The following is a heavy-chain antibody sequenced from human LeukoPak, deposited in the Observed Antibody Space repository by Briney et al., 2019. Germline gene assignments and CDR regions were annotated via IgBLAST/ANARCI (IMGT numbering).Heavy chain of an antibody. CDR3: ARDLGGVVPAANENWFDP. D-gene: IGHD2-2*01. CDR1: GFTFSSYS. V-gene: IGHV3-21*01. J-gene: IGHJ5*02. CDR2: ISSSSSYI. Sequence: KAGGSLRLSCAASGFTFSSYSMNWVRRAPGKGLEWVSSISSSSSYIYYADSVKGRFTISRDNAKNSLYLQMNSLRAEDTAVYYCARDLGGVVPAANENWFDPWGQGTPVTVSS.